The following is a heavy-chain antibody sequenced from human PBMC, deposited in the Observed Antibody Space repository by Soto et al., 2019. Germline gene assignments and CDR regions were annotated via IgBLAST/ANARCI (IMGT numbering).Heavy chain of an antibody. V-gene: IGHV5-10-1*01. J-gene: IGHJ5*02. CDR2: IDPSDSYT. CDR3: ARGRAESEDWFDP. CDR1: GYSFTSYW. Sequence: GESLKISCKGSGYSFTSYWISWVRQMPGKGLEWMGRIDPSDSYTNYSPSFQGHVTISADKSISTAYLQWSSLKASDTAMYCCARGRAESEDWFDPWGQGTLVTVFS.